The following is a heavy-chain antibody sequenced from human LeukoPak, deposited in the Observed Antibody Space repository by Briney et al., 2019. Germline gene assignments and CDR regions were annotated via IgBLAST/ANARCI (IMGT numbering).Heavy chain of an antibody. Sequence: GGSLRLSRAASGFTFSDYSMNWVRQAPGKGLEWVSYISTSGGTIYYADSVKGRFTISRDNAKNSLYLQMNSLRAEDTAVYYCARGPPLFDPWGQGTLVTVSS. CDR2: ISTSGGTI. J-gene: IGHJ5*02. V-gene: IGHV3-48*04. CDR3: ARGPPLFDP. CDR1: GFTFSDYS.